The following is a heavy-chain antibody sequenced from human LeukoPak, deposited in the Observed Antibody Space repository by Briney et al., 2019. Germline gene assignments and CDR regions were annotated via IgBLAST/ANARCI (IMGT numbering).Heavy chain of an antibody. V-gene: IGHV1-2*02. CDR2: INPNSGDT. CDR3: ARASHSSGYYTLDY. Sequence: ASVKVSCKASGYTITDYYIHWVRQAPGQRLECMGWINPNSGDTNYAQNSQGRVTMTRDTSISTVYMELNRLRSDDAAVYYCARASHSSGYYTLDYWGQGTLVTVSS. D-gene: IGHD3-22*01. J-gene: IGHJ4*02. CDR1: GYTITDYY.